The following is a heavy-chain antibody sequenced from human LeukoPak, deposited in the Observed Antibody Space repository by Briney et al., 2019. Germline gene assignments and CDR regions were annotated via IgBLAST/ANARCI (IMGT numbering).Heavy chain of an antibody. D-gene: IGHD3-16*02. CDR2: ISAYNGNT. V-gene: IGHV1-18*04. J-gene: IGHJ4*02. CDR1: GYTFTSYY. CDR3: ARDRPHYDYVWGSYRPYYFDY. Sequence: ASVKVSCKASGYTFTSYYMHWVRQAPGQGLEWMGWISAYNGNTNYAQKLQGRVTMTTDTSTSTAYMELRSLRSDDTAVYYCARDRPHYDYVWGSYRPYYFDYWGQGTLVTVSS.